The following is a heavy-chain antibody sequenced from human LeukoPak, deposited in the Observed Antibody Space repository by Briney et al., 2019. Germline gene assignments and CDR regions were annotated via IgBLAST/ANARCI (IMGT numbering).Heavy chain of an antibody. CDR1: GFTFSSYG. CDR2: ISGSAVST. CDR3: ARGWGSGSYFAFDI. Sequence: GGSLRLSCAASGFTFSSYGMSWVRQAPGKGLEWVSAISGSAVSTYYANSVKGRFTISRDNSKNTLYLQMGSLRAEDMAVYYCARGWGSGSYFAFDIWGQGTMVTVSS. V-gene: IGHV3-64*01. D-gene: IGHD3-10*01. J-gene: IGHJ3*02.